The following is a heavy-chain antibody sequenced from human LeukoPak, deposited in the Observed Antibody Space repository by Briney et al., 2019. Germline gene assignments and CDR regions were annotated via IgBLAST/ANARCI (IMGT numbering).Heavy chain of an antibody. CDR2: INHSGST. Sequence: SETLSLTCTVSGGSITSSSHYWGWIGQPPGKGLEWIGEINHSGSTNYIPSLKSRVTISVDTSKNQFSLKLSSVTAADTAVYYCARLRGRTGKDYWGQGPLVTVSS. J-gene: IGHJ4*02. D-gene: IGHD1-1*01. CDR3: ARLRGRTGKDY. V-gene: IGHV4-39*07. CDR1: GGSITSSSHY.